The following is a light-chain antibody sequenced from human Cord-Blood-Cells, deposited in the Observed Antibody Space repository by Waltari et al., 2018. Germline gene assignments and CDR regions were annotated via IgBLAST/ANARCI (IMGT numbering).Light chain of an antibody. CDR3: QQYNSYSWT. CDR1: HSIISW. Sequence: DIQMTQSHYTLYASVGARVTITCRASHSIISWLAWYQQKPGKAPKLLIYKESSLESGVPSRFSGSGSETEFTLTISSLQPDDFATYYCQQYNSYSWTFGQGTKVEIK. V-gene: IGKV1-5*03. J-gene: IGKJ1*01. CDR2: KES.